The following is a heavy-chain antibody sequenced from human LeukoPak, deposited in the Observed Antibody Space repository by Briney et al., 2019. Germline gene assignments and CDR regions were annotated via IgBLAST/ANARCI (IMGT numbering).Heavy chain of an antibody. Sequence: ASVKVSCKASGYTFTSYGISWVRQAPGQGLEWMGWISAYNGNTNCAQKLQGRVTMTTDTSTSTAYMELRSLRSDDTAVYYCARDEYSGYDTYGMDVWGQGTTVTVSS. V-gene: IGHV1-18*01. CDR2: ISAYNGNT. D-gene: IGHD5-12*01. CDR1: GYTFTSYG. J-gene: IGHJ6*02. CDR3: ARDEYSGYDTYGMDV.